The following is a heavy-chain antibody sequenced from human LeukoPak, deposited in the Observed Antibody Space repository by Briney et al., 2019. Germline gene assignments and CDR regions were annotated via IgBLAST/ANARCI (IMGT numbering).Heavy chain of an antibody. Sequence: SQTLSLTCTVSGGSISSGGYYWSWIRQHPGKGLEWIGYIYYSGSTYYNPSLKSRVTISVDTSKNQFSLKLSSVTAADTAVYYCARGGVAAKYYFDSWGQGTLVTVSS. CDR2: IYYSGST. CDR3: ARGGVAAKYYFDS. V-gene: IGHV4-31*03. J-gene: IGHJ4*02. CDR1: GGSISSGGYY. D-gene: IGHD3-10*01.